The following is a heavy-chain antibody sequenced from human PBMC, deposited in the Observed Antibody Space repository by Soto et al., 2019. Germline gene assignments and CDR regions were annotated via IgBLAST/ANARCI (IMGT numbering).Heavy chain of an antibody. Sequence: GSLRLSCAASGFTFSGSAMHWVRQASGKGLEWVGRIRSKANSYATAYAASVKGRFTISRDDSKNTAYLQMNSLKPEDTAVYYCTSRIYGSGSYYFQFDPWGQGTLVTVSS. CDR3: TSRIYGSGSYYFQFDP. J-gene: IGHJ5*02. CDR2: IRSKANSYAT. D-gene: IGHD3-10*01. CDR1: GFTFSGSA. V-gene: IGHV3-73*01.